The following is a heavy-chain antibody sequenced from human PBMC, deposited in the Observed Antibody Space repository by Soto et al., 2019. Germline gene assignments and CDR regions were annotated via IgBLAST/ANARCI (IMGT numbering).Heavy chain of an antibody. J-gene: IGHJ4*02. D-gene: IGHD2-2*01. V-gene: IGHV1-69*13. CDR2: IIPIFGTA. CDR3: ARVPDLNYCSRTSCLYYFDY. CDR1: GGTFSSYA. Sequence: SVKVSCKASGGTFSSYAISWVRQAPGQGLEWMGGIIPIFGTANYAQKFQGRVTITADESTSTAYMELSSLRSEDTAVYYCARVPDLNYCSRTSCLYYFDYWGQGGL.